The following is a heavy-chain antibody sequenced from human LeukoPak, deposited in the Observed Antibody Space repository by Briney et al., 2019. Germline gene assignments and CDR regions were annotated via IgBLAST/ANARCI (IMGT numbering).Heavy chain of an antibody. D-gene: IGHD6-13*01. Sequence: ASVKVSCESSGYTFTSYGISWVRQAPGQGLEWMGWISGYNGNTNYAQKLQGRVTMTTDTSTSTAYMELRSLRSDDTAVYYCARDHSSSWYEGFDPWGQGTLVTVSS. CDR2: ISGYNGNT. J-gene: IGHJ5*02. CDR3: ARDHSSSWYEGFDP. CDR1: GYTFTSYG. V-gene: IGHV1-18*01.